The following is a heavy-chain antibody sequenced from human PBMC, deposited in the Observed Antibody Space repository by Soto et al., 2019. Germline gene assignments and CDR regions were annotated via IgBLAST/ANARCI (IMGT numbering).Heavy chain of an antibody. J-gene: IGHJ4*02. D-gene: IGHD2-8*02. Sequence: QITLKESGPTLVKPTQTLTLTCTFSGFSLNTSGVGVGWIRQPPGKALEWLALIYWDDDKRYSPSLTSRLTITKDTSRNQVVLTMXXXXXXXXXXXXXXXXXXXXXXTGYDYWGQGTLVTVXS. V-gene: IGHV2-5*02. CDR1: GFSLNTSGVG. CDR2: IYWDDDK. CDR3: XXXXXXXXXTGYDY.